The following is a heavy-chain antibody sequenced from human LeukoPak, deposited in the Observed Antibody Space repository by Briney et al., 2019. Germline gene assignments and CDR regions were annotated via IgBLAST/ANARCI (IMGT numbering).Heavy chain of an antibody. V-gene: IGHV3-7*01. CDR2: IKQDGSEK. CDR3: ARVAGYNYLYYFDY. CDR1: EFTFSSYW. D-gene: IGHD5-24*01. J-gene: IGHJ4*02. Sequence: GGSLRLSCAASEFTFSSYWMSWVRQAPGKGLEWVANIKQDGSEKYYVDSVKGRFTISRDNAKNSLYLQMNSLRAEDTAVYYCARVAGYNYLYYFDYWGQGTLVTVSS.